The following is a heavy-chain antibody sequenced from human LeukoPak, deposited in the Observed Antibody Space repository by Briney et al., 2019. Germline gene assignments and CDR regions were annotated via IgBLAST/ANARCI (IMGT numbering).Heavy chain of an antibody. CDR2: INHVGIT. Sequence: SETLSLTCAVYGESFNGYYWSWIRQSPQKGLEWIGHINHVGITNYNPSLKSRLTILVDTSKNQFSLKLSSVTAADTAVYYCASLGLDYYGSGSPFDPWGQGTLVTVSS. CDR1: GESFNGYY. D-gene: IGHD3-10*01. V-gene: IGHV4-34*10. CDR3: ASLGLDYYGSGSPFDP. J-gene: IGHJ5*02.